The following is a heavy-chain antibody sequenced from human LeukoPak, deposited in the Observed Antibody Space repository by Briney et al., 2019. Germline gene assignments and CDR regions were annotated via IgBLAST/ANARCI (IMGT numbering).Heavy chain of an antibody. CDR1: GFTFSSYW. CDR3: ASWEVPAVMPQDY. CDR2: INSDGSST. J-gene: IGHJ4*02. D-gene: IGHD2-2*01. V-gene: IGHV3-74*01. Sequence: GGSLRLSCAASGFTFSSYWMHWVRQAPGKELVWVSRINSDGSSTSYADSVKGRFTISRDNAKNTLYLQMNSLRAEDTAVYYCASWEVPAVMPQDYWGQGTLVTVS.